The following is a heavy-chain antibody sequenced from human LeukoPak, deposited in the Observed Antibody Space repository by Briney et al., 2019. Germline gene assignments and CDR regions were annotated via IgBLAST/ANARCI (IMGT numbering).Heavy chain of an antibody. V-gene: IGHV3-7*01. J-gene: IGHJ6*03. CDR3: AREAGYYYCYMDV. Sequence: GGSLRLSCAASGFTFSTYYMSWVRQAPGTGLEWVANIKQDGSEKYYVDSVKGRFTISRDNAKNSLYLQMNSLRAEDTAVYYCAREAGYYYCYMDVWGKGTTVTVSS. CDR2: IKQDGSEK. CDR1: GFTFSTYY.